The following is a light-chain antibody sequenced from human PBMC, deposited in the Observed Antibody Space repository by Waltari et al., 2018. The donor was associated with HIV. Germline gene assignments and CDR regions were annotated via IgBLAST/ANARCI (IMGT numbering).Light chain of an antibody. CDR1: SGPSSYA. V-gene: IGLV4-69*01. CDR3: QTWGTGIRV. J-gene: IGLJ3*02. Sequence: QLVLTQSPSASASLGASVTPTCTLSSGPSSYAIAWHQQQPEKGPRYLMNLNSDGSHSKGDGIPDRFSGSSSGAERYLTISSLQSEDEADYYCQTWGTGIRVFGGGTKLTVL. CDR2: LNSDGSH.